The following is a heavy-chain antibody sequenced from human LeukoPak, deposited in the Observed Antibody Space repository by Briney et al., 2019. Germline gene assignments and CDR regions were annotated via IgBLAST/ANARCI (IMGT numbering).Heavy chain of an antibody. Sequence: SQTLSLTRAISGDSVSITSAAWNWIRQSPSRGLEWLGRTYYRSKWYNDYAVSVKSRITINPDTSKNQFSLQLNSVTPEDSAVYYCARSTGWLNGHWGQGTLVTVSS. D-gene: IGHD2-8*02. J-gene: IGHJ4*02. V-gene: IGHV6-1*01. CDR2: TYYRSKWYN. CDR1: GDSVSITSAA. CDR3: ARSTGWLNGH.